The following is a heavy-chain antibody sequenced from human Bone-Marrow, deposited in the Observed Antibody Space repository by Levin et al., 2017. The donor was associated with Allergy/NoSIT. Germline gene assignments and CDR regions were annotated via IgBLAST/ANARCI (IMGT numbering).Heavy chain of an antibody. CDR3: VKDRSSVDNWNYGGRFES. CDR2: IMWNSARM. CDR1: GFTFNDFA. Sequence: GGSLRLSCEASGFTFNDFAMHWVRQIPGKGLEWVTGIMWNSARMAYADSVKGRFTISRDNGKKSLYLEMNALRVEDTALYYCVKDRSSVDNWNYGGRFESWGQGTLVTVSS. D-gene: IGHD1-7*01. J-gene: IGHJ4*02. V-gene: IGHV3-9*01.